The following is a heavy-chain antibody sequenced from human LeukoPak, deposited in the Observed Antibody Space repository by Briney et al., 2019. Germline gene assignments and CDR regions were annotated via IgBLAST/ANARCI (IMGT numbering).Heavy chain of an antibody. CDR1: GGTFSSYA. J-gene: IGHJ6*03. CDR3: ARDRGGYSYGYYYYYDMHV. V-gene: IGHV1-69*05. D-gene: IGHD5-18*01. CDR2: IIPIFGTA. Sequence: SVKVSCKASGGTFSSYAISWVRQAPGQGLEWMGGIIPIFGTANYAQKFQGRVTITTDESTSTAYMELSSLRSEDTAVYYCARDRGGYSYGYYYYYDMHVWGKGTTVTVSS.